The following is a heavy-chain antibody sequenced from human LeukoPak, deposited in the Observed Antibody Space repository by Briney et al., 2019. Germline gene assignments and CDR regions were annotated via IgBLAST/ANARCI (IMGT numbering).Heavy chain of an antibody. Sequence: GGSLRLSCAASGFTFSSNAMSWVRQAPGKGLEWVSTISGNYGSTYYADSVKGRFTISRDNFKNTVFLRMNSLRAEDTAVYYCAKVMTRTMVRGVPPSDYWGQGTLVTVSS. CDR1: GFTFSSNA. J-gene: IGHJ4*02. D-gene: IGHD3-10*01. V-gene: IGHV3-23*01. CDR2: ISGNYGST. CDR3: AKVMTRTMVRGVPPSDY.